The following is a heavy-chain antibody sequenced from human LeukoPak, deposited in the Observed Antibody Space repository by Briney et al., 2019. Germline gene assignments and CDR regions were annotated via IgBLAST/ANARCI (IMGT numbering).Heavy chain of an antibody. J-gene: IGHJ4*02. Sequence: ASVKVSCKVSGYTLTELSMHWVRQAPGQGLEWMGWINPNSGGTNYAQKFQGRVTMTRDTSISTAYMELSRLRSDDTAVYYCARERITMVRGVIIPADYWGQGTLVTVSS. CDR1: GYTLTELS. CDR3: ARERITMVRGVIIPADY. CDR2: INPNSGGT. V-gene: IGHV1-2*02. D-gene: IGHD3-10*01.